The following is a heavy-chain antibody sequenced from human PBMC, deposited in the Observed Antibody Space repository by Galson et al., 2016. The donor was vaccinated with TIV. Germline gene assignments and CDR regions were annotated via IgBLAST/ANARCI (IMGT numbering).Heavy chain of an antibody. J-gene: IGHJ6*02. CDR1: GYTLNALS. CDR2: LDPEEAET. D-gene: IGHD2-2*01. CDR3: VTADTSKSFYDYYYGMDV. Sequence: SVKVSCKVSGYTLNALSIHWVRQAPGKGLEWMGGLDPEEAETFYAHMFQGRVTMTEDTSTDTAYMELINLRSEDTAVYYCVTADTSKSFYDYYYGMDVWGQGTTVTVSS. V-gene: IGHV1-24*01.